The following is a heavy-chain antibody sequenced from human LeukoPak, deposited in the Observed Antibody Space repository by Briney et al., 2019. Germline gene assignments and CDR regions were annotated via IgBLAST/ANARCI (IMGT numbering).Heavy chain of an antibody. CDR1: GGSIGNFY. CDR3: ARAIGVYAFDV. D-gene: IGHD2-2*02. CDR2: LNNGGDT. V-gene: IGHV4-4*07. Sequence: PSETLSLTCTVSGGSIGNFYWSWIRQPAGKGLEWIGRLNNGGDTNYSPSLRSRVTISVDTSKNHFSLILSSVTVGDTAIYYCARAIGVYAFDVWGQGTMVTVSS. J-gene: IGHJ3*01.